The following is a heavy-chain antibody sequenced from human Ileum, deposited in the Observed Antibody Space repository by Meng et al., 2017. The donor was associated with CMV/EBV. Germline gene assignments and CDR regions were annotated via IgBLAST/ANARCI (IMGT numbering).Heavy chain of an antibody. Sequence: QSVPGCVKPSQTPALPRALSRDCVSTIGGNWNWIRQSPSRGLEWLGKTHYRSKWYNDYAPSVKSRITVKPDTSKNQFSLQLNSVTPEDTAVYYCARENGYEWYFDFWGRGTLVTVSS. D-gene: IGHD6-13*01. CDR3: ARENGYEWYFDF. V-gene: IGHV6-1*01. CDR2: THYRSKWYN. J-gene: IGHJ2*01. CDR1: RDCVSTIGGN.